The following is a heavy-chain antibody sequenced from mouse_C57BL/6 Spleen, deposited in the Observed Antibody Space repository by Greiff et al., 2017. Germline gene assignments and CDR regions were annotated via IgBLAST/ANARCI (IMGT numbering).Heavy chain of an antibody. Sequence: VQLKESGPGLVKPSPSLSLTCSVTGYSITSGYYWNWIRQFPGNKLEWMGYISYDGSNNYNPSLKNRTSITRNTSTNQFFLKLNAVTTEDTATYYCASEGSAFGGWGQGTTLTVAS. CDR3: ASEGSAFGG. V-gene: IGHV3-6*01. CDR2: ISYDGSN. CDR1: GYSITSGYY. J-gene: IGHJ2*01.